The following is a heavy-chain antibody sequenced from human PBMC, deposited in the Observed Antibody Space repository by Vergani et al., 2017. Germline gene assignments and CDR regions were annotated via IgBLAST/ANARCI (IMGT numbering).Heavy chain of an antibody. CDR2: IGTAGDT. D-gene: IGHD6-13*01. J-gene: IGHJ4*02. CDR1: GFTFSSYA. CDR3: AREASSRRGYFDY. V-gene: IGHV3-13*01. Sequence: EVQLLESGGGLVQPGGSLRLSCAASGFTFSSYAMSWVRQAPGKGLEWVSAIGTAGDTYYPGSVKGRFTISRENAKNSLYLQMNSLRAGDTAVYYCAREASSRRGYFDYWGQGTLVTVSS.